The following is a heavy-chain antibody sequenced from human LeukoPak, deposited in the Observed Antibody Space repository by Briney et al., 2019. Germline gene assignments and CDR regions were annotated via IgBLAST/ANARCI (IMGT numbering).Heavy chain of an antibody. J-gene: IGHJ4*02. D-gene: IGHD3-9*01. Sequence: GGSLRLSCAASGFTFSSYAMSWVRQAPGKGLEWVSAITGSGGNTYYADSVKGRFTVSRDNSKNTVFLQMNSLRHEDTAIYYCVIWGDYDVLTGYYVPDYWGQGTLVTVSS. V-gene: IGHV3-23*01. CDR3: VIWGDYDVLTGYYVPDY. CDR2: ITGSGGNT. CDR1: GFTFSSYA.